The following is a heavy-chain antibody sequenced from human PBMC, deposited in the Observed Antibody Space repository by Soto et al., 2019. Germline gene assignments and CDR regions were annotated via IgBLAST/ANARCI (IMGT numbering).Heavy chain of an antibody. CDR1: GLTFSSYG. V-gene: IGHV3-33*01. CDR3: ARDTRDYSNYRYYYYGKDV. CDR2: IWYDGSNK. D-gene: IGHD4-4*01. J-gene: IGHJ6*02. Sequence: QVQLVESGGGVVQPGRSLRISCAASGLTFSSYGMHWVRQAPGKGLEWVAVIWYDGSNKYYADSVKGRFTISRDNSKNTLYLQMNSLRAEDTAVYYCARDTRDYSNYRYYYYGKDVWGQGTTVTVSS.